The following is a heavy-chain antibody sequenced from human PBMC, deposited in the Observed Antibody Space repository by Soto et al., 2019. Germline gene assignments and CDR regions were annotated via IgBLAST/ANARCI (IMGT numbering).Heavy chain of an antibody. D-gene: IGHD3-10*01. CDR3: ARSPRVRGGTASRGC. Sequence: QVQLVESGGGVVQPGRSLRLSCAASGFTFDNFGMHWVRQAPGKGLEWVSVIYYDGSKKYYADSVRGRFTISRDNSKNMLYLQMDTLRAEDTATYYSARSPRVRGGTASRGCWGQCTLVTVSS. V-gene: IGHV3-33*01. CDR1: GFTFDNFG. CDR2: IYYDGSKK. J-gene: IGHJ1*01.